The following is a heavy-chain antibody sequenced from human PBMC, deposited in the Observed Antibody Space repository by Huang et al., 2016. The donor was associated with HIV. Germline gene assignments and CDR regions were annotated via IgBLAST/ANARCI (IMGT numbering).Heavy chain of an antibody. Sequence: EVHLVESGGDLVQPGGSLRLSCVASGFNFSAYWMSWVRQAPGKGVGWVAKIKRDGREKNYVDSVKGRFTISRDNAKNSVYLQLTSLRAEDTAVYYCARGGIYYDVLTGRHYYYNGLDVWGQGTTVTVSS. CDR1: GFNFSAYW. D-gene: IGHD3-9*01. CDR3: ARGGIYYDVLTGRHYYYNGLDV. J-gene: IGHJ6*02. V-gene: IGHV3-7*01. CDR2: IKRDGREK.